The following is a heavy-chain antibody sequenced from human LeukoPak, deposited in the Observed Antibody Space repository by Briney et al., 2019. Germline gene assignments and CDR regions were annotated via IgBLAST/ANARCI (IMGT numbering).Heavy chain of an antibody. V-gene: IGHV1-2*06. CDR1: GYTFTGYY. CDR2: INPNSGGT. D-gene: IGHD2-2*01. CDR3: ASLSIVVVPAATGLDV. Sequence: ASVKVSCKASGYTFTGYYMHWVRQAPGQGLEWMGRINPNSGGTNYAQKFQGRVTMTRDTSISTAYMELSRLRSDGTAVYYCASLSIVVVPAATGLDVWGQGTTVTVSS. J-gene: IGHJ6*02.